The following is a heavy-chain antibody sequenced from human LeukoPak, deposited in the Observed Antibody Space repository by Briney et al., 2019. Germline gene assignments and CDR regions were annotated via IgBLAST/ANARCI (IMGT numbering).Heavy chain of an antibody. D-gene: IGHD3-10*01. CDR3: AKIGVIGNWYYDV. CDR1: GFSFNSHG. Sequence: GGSLRLSCAASGFSFNSHGMSWVRQAPWKGPEWVSSISSGSDYTFYADSVKGRFTISRDNSKNTLYLQMNSLRAGDTAIYHCAKIGVIGNWYYDVWGRGTLVTVSS. J-gene: IGHJ2*01. V-gene: IGHV3-23*01. CDR2: ISSGSDYT.